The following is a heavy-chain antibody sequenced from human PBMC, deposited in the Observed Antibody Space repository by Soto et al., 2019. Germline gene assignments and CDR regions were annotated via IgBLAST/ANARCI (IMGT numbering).Heavy chain of an antibody. CDR1: GFTFSSYG. V-gene: IGHV3-30*18. D-gene: IGHD2-8*02. CDR2: ISYDGSNK. Sequence: GGSLRLSCAASGFTFSSYGMHWVRQAPGKGLEWVAVISYDGSNKYYADSVKGRFTISRDNSKNTLYLQMNSLRAEDTAVYYCAKDLVVYAIVYYYGMDVWGQGTTVTV. J-gene: IGHJ6*02. CDR3: AKDLVVYAIVYYYGMDV.